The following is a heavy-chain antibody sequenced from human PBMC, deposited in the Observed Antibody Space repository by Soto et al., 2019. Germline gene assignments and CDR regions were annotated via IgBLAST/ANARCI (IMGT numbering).Heavy chain of an antibody. CDR1: EFTFGDYA. Sequence: GGSLRLSCTASEFTFGDYAMSWFRQAPGKGLEWVGFIRSKAYGGTTEYAASVKGRFTISRDDSKSIAYLQMNSLKTEDTAVYYCTRDQNDFWSGFDYWGQGTLVTVSS. CDR3: TRDQNDFWSGFDY. CDR2: IRSKAYGGTT. D-gene: IGHD3-3*01. J-gene: IGHJ4*02. V-gene: IGHV3-49*03.